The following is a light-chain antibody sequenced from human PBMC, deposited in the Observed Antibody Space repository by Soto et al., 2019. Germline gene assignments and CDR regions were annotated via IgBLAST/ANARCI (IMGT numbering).Light chain of an antibody. CDR1: QSVGSY. CDR2: GAS. CDR3: QQSYSTPRT. J-gene: IGKJ1*01. Sequence: EIVLTQSRATLSLSPGERATLSCRASQSVGSYLTWYQQKPGQAPRLLIYGASNRATGIPARFSGSGSGTDFTLTISSLHPEDFATYYCQQSYSTPRTFGQGTKVDIK. V-gene: IGKV3-11*01.